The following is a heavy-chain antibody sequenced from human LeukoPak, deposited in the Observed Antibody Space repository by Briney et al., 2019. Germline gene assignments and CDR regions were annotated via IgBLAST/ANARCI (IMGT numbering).Heavy chain of an antibody. CDR3: AKAPASASDRPTWFSGYFHS. CDR2: ISDSRSTTV. D-gene: IGHD3-10*01. V-gene: IGHV3-11*01. Sequence: PGGSLRLSCTASGFSFSDYYMGWIPQAPGKGLEWVSYISDSRSTTVSYADSVLGPFTVSRDKAVTSTFLQTNSLSAEDPAVYYSAKAPASASDRPTWFSGYFHSWGQGTLVTVSS. J-gene: IGHJ4*02. CDR1: GFSFSDYY.